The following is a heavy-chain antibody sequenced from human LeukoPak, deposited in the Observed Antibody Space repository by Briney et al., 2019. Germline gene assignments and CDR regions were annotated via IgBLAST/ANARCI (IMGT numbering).Heavy chain of an antibody. Sequence: PSETLSLTCTVSGDSITNYYWSWIRQPPGKGLEWIGYVFHTGHTSYNPSLKSRVDISIDTSLNQFSLRLSYVTAADTAVYYCTSHRFGSARFDPWDQGALVTVSS. V-gene: IGHV4-59*08. CDR1: GDSITNYY. J-gene: IGHJ5*02. CDR3: TSHRFGSARFDP. CDR2: VFHTGHT. D-gene: IGHD3-16*01.